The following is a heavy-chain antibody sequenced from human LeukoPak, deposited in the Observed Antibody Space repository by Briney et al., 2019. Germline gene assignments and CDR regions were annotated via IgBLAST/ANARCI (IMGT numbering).Heavy chain of an antibody. CDR2: ISERGGST. CDR3: AKRGVVIRGILVIGYHQEAYHYDF. J-gene: IGHJ4*02. CDR1: GISLSNYA. V-gene: IGHV3-23*01. Sequence: GGSLRLSCVVSGISLSNYAMTWVRQAPGKGLEWVSYISERGGSTTYADSVKGRFTISRDTSLNTLYLQMNNLRAEDTAVYFCAKRGVVIRGILVIGYHQEAYHYDFWGQGVLVIVSS. D-gene: IGHD3-10*01.